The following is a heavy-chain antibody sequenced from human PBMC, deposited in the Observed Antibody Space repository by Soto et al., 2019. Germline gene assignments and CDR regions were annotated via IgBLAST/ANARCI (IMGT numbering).Heavy chain of an antibody. D-gene: IGHD6-13*01. CDR2: ILYDGSNK. CDR1: GFTFSNYG. J-gene: IGHJ4*02. Sequence: GGSLRLSCAASGFTFSNYGMHWVRQTPGKGLEWVALILYDGSNKYYADSVKGRFTISRDTSKNTMSLQMNSLRAEDTAVYYCTASSWYLFDYWGQGTLVTVSS. CDR3: TASSWYLFDY. V-gene: IGHV3-30*03.